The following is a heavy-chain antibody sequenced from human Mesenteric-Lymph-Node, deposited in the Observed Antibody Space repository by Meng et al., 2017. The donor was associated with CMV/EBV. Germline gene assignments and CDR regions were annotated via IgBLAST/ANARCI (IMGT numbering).Heavy chain of an antibody. CDR1: GDTLSDYI. J-gene: IGHJ4*02. Sequence: SVKVSCKTSGDTLSDYIFTWVRQAPGQGLEWMGSIIPIFATPNYALKFQGRVTFIADESTSTVYMEMSSLRSGDTAVYYCARGEDLSYWGQGTLVTVSS. CDR2: IIPIFATP. CDR3: ARGEDLSY. V-gene: IGHV1-69*01.